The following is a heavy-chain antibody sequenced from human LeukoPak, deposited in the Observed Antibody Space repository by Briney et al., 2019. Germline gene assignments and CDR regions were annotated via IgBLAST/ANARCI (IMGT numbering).Heavy chain of an antibody. V-gene: IGHV3-21*01. D-gene: IGHD6-13*01. CDR1: GFTFSTFT. Sequence: GGSLRLSCAASGFTFSTFTMNWVRQAPGKGLEWVSSISSNGNFIYDADSVKGRFAVSRDNAKNSLYVQMNSLRAEDTAIYYCARVGGTAAAGSGMDVWGQGTTVTVSS. CDR2: ISSNGNFI. J-gene: IGHJ6*02. CDR3: ARVGGTAAAGSGMDV.